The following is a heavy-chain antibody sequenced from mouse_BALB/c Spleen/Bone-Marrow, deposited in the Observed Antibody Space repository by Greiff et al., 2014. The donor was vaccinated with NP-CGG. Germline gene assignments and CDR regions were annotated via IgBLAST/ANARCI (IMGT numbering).Heavy chain of an antibody. V-gene: IGHV14-3*02. CDR3: ARGGTTATWYFDV. Sequence: VQLQQSGAELVKPGASVKLSCTASGFNIKDTYMHWVKQRPEQGLEWIGRIDPANGNTKYVPKFQGKATITADTSSNTAYLQLSSLTSEDTAVYYCARGGTTATWYFDVWGAGTTVTVSS. J-gene: IGHJ1*01. CDR1: GFNIKDTY. CDR2: IDPANGNT. D-gene: IGHD1-2*01.